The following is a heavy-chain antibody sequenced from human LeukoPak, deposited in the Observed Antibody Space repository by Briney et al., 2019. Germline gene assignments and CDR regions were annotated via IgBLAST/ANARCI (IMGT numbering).Heavy chain of an antibody. D-gene: IGHD3-10*01. J-gene: IGHJ4*02. Sequence: AETLSLTCTVSGGSISSYYWSWIRQPAGKRLEWIGRISTSGTTNYHPSLKSRVTLSLDTSKNQFSLNLRSVTAADTAIYFCARRHPYYFGSGTYSREDWGQGTTVTVSS. V-gene: IGHV4-4*07. CDR1: GGSISSYY. CDR3: ARRHPYYFGSGTYSRED. CDR2: ISTSGTT.